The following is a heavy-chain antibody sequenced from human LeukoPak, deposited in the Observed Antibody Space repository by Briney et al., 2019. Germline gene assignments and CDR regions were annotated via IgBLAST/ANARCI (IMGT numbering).Heavy chain of an antibody. V-gene: IGHV1-18*01. CDR1: GYTFISYG. CDR3: ARDEDTYYYYYGMDV. CDR2: ISAYNGNT. Sequence: ASAKVSCKASGYTFISYGISWVRQAPGQGLEWMGWISAYNGNTNYAQKLQGRVTMTTDTSTSTAYMELRSLRSDDTAVYYCARDEDTYYYYYGMDVWGQGTTVTVSS. J-gene: IGHJ6*02.